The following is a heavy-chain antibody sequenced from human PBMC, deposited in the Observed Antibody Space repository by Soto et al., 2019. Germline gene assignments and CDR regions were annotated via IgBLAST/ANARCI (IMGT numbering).Heavy chain of an antibody. Sequence: EVQLLESGGGLVQPGGSLRLSCAASGFTFSSYAMSWVRQAPGKGLEWVSAISGSGGSTYYADSVKGRFTISRDNSKNTRYLQMNSLRAEDTAVYYCAKDEEDSYYYYYMDVWGKGTTVTVSS. CDR3: AKDEEDSYYYYYMDV. CDR2: ISGSGGST. J-gene: IGHJ6*03. CDR1: GFTFSSYA. V-gene: IGHV3-23*01.